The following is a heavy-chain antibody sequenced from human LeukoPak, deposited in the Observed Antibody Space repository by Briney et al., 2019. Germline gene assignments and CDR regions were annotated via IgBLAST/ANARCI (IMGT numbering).Heavy chain of an antibody. V-gene: IGHV4-38-2*01. J-gene: IGHJ3*02. CDR1: GYSISSGYY. CDR2: IYHSGST. Sequence: SETLSLTCAVSGYSISSGYYWGWIRQPPGKGLEWIGSIYHSGSTYNNPSLKSRVTISVDTSKNQFSLRLSSVTAADTAAYYCARLDGSYRLGAFDIWGQGTMVTVSS. CDR3: ARLDGSYRLGAFDI. D-gene: IGHD1-26*01.